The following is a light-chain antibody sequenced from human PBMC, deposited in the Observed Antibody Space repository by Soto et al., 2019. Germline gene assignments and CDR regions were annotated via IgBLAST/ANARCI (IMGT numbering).Light chain of an antibody. CDR3: QQSYSDPLP. Sequence: DIQMTQSPPSLSASVGDRVTITCLASQSISNYLNWYQQKVGKAPQLLIYGASNLQSGVPARFSGSGSGTDFTLTISDLQPEDFATFYCQQSYSDPLPFGGGSEVDI. J-gene: IGKJ4*01. CDR1: QSISNY. V-gene: IGKV1-39*01. CDR2: GAS.